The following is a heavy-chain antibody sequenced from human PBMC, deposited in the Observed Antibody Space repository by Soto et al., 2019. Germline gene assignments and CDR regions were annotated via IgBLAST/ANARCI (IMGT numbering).Heavy chain of an antibody. CDR1: GFTFSSYA. V-gene: IGHV3-48*04. Sequence: VQLVESGGGVVQPGRSLRLSCAASGFTFSSYAMHWVRQAPGKGLEWVSYISSSGSTIYYADSVKGRFTISRDNAKNSLYLQMNSLRAEDTAVYYCARDWGYYGSGSYATFDYWGQGTLVTVSS. D-gene: IGHD3-10*01. CDR2: ISSSGSTI. J-gene: IGHJ4*02. CDR3: ARDWGYYGSGSYATFDY.